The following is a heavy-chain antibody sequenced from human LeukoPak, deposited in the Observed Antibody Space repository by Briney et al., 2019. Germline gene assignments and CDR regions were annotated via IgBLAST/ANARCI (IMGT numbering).Heavy chain of an antibody. CDR2: IYYSGST. Sequence: SETLSLTCTVSGGSISSYYWSWIRQPPGKGLEWIGYIYYSGSTNYNPSLKSRVTISVDTSKNQFSLKLSSVTAADTAVYYCARSDDYGVYDGAFDIWGQGTMVTVSS. V-gene: IGHV4-59*08. J-gene: IGHJ3*02. D-gene: IGHD4-17*01. CDR1: GGSISSYY. CDR3: ARSDDYGVYDGAFDI.